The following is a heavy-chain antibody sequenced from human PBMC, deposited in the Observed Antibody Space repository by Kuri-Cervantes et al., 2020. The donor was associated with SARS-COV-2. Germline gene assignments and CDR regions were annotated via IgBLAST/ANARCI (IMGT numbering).Heavy chain of an antibody. Sequence: LSLTCAASGFTFDDYGMSWVRQAPGKGLEWVSGINWNGGSTGYADSVKGRFTISRDNAKNSLYLQMNSLRAEDMALYYCAKVGPTYDSSGYYDYWGQGTLVTVSS. V-gene: IGHV3-20*04. CDR1: GFTFDDYG. D-gene: IGHD3-22*01. CDR3: AKVGPTYDSSGYYDY. J-gene: IGHJ4*02. CDR2: INWNGGST.